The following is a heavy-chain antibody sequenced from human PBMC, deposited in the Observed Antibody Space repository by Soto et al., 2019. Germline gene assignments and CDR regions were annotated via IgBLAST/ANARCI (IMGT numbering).Heavy chain of an antibody. J-gene: IGHJ4*02. CDR3: ARRGPGTYFDY. CDR1: GFTFSSYA. D-gene: IGHD6-13*01. Sequence: EVQLLESGGGLVQPGGSLRLSCAASGFTFSSYAMRWVRQAPGKGLEWVSAVSGSGGSTYYADSVKGRFTISGDNSKNTLYLHMNSLRAEDTAVYYCARRGPGTYFDYWGQGTLVTVTS. CDR2: VSGSGGST. V-gene: IGHV3-23*01.